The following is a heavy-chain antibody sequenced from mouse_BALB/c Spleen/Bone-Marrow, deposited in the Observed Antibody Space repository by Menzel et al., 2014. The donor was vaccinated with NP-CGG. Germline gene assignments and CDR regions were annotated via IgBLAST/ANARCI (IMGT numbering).Heavy chain of an antibody. CDR1: GYTFTAYA. Sequence: QVQLKDSGPEVVRPGVSVKLSCKGSGYTFTAYAMHWVKQSHAESLEWIGLISTYSGNTHYNQDFKGKATMTVDKSSSTAYMELARLTSEDSAVYYCARNFYGSSYFDYWGQGTTLTVSS. V-gene: IGHV1-67*01. CDR3: ARNFYGSSYFDY. D-gene: IGHD1-1*01. CDR2: ISTYSGNT. J-gene: IGHJ2*01.